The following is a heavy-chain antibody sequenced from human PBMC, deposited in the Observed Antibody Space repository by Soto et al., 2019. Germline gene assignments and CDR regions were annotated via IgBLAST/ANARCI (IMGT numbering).Heavy chain of an antibody. V-gene: IGHV4-30-2*01. CDR2: IYHSGST. J-gene: IGHJ2*01. CDR1: GGSISSGGYS. Sequence: QLQLQESGSGLVKPSQTLSLTCAVSGGSISSGGYSWSWIRQPPGKGLEWIGYIYHSGSTYYNPSLKGRVPKSVNRAKNQFPLKLSSGTAPDPAVYYCARDPGLWGRGTLVTVSS. CDR3: ARDPGL.